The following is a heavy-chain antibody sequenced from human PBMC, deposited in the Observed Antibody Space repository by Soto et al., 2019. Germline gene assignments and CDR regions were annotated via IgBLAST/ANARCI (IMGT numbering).Heavy chain of an antibody. D-gene: IGHD2-8*01. CDR2: IIPIFGTA. CDR1: GGTFSSYA. CDR3: ARDGASGLGYCTICVCQGPRFWFDP. Sequence: ASVKVSCKASGGTFSSYAISWVRQAPGQGLEWMGGIIPIFGTANYAQKFQGRVTITADESTSTAYMELSSLRSEDTAVYYCARDGASGLGYCTICVCQGPRFWFDPRGQGTLVTLFS. V-gene: IGHV1-69*13. J-gene: IGHJ5*02.